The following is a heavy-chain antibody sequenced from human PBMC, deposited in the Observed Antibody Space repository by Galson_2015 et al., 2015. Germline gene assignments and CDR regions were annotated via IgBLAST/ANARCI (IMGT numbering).Heavy chain of an antibody. J-gene: IGHJ4*02. Sequence: SLRLSCAASGFTFSSSAMNWVRQAPGKGLEWVSALSHTGSSIYYADSVKGRFTISRDNSKNTLYLHLNSLRADDTAVYYCAKDRRAVVMSAIDDRGQGTQVTVSS. CDR1: GFTFSSSA. V-gene: IGHV3-23*01. CDR3: AKDRRAVVMSAIDD. CDR2: LSHTGSSI. D-gene: IGHD2-21*02.